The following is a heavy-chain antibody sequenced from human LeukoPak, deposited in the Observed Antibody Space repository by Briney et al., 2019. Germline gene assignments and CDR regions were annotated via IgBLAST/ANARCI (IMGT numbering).Heavy chain of an antibody. CDR1: GFTPNDYY. J-gene: IGHJ4*01. Sequence: GGSLRLSRTGSGFTPNDYYMSWVRPAPGKGREWLSFISAGGYTIYYADSVRGRFTISRDTAKNSLYLQMNSLRVEDTAVYYCVMTAGPPTDHWGQGALVTVSS. CDR3: VMTAGPPTDH. CDR2: ISAGGYTI. V-gene: IGHV3-11*04.